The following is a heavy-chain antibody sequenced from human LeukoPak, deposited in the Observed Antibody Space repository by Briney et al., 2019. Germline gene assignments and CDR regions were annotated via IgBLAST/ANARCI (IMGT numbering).Heavy chain of an antibody. CDR2: INPSGGTT. CDR3: ARGGYSSGLNWFDP. Sequence: ASVKVSCKASGYTFTSHYMYWVRQAPGQGLEWMGIINPSGGTTTYAQRFQGRVTMTRDTSTSTFYMELRSLRSEDTAVYYCARGGYSSGLNWFDPWGQGTLVTVSS. CDR1: GYTFTSHY. D-gene: IGHD6-19*01. J-gene: IGHJ5*02. V-gene: IGHV1-46*01.